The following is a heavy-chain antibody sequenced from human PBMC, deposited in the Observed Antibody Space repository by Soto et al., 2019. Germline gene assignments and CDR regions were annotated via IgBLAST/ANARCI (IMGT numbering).Heavy chain of an antibody. CDR2: TIGSGGST. CDR3: AKRSGSDWYGPFDK. V-gene: IGHV3-23*01. CDR1: GFTFSSYA. J-gene: IGHJ4*02. Sequence: EVQLLESGGDLVQPGGSLRLSCAASGFTFSSYAMTWVRQAPGKGLEWVSSTIGSGGSTYYADSVKGRFTISRDNSKNTLYLQTNSLRAEDTAVYYCAKRSGSDWYGPFDKWGQGTLVTVSS. D-gene: IGHD6-13*01.